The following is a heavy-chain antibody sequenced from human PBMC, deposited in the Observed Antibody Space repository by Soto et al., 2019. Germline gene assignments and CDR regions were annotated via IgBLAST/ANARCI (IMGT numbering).Heavy chain of an antibody. D-gene: IGHD1-1*01. J-gene: IGHJ6*02. Sequence: QVQLQQSGPGLVKPSETLSLTCSVSSGPSSSHNWGWIRQPPGRGLGWIGYVYSTGGTSYNPSLKSRVTLSADTSTNHISLTLTSVTAADTAVYYCVRQGIGNLHGLVDVWGQGTTVRVSS. CDR2: VYSTGGT. CDR1: SGPSSSHN. V-gene: IGHV4-59*08. CDR3: VRQGIGNLHGLVDV.